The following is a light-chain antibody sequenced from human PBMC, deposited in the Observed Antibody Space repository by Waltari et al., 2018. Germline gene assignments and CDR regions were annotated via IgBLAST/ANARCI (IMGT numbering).Light chain of an antibody. J-gene: IGKJ1*01. V-gene: IGKV3-20*01. CDR3: QMYVNLPAT. Sequence: RATRSCRASQSVGKYLAWYQQKPGQAPRLLIYHTSTRATGIPDRFSGSGSVTDFSLTISRLEPEDFAVYHCQMYVNLPATFGQGTKVEI. CDR2: HTS. CDR1: QSVGKY.